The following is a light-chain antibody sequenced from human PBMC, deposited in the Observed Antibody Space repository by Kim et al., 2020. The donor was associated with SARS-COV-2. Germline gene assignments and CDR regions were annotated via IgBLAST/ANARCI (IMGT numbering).Light chain of an antibody. CDR2: DVS. V-gene: IGLV2-14*04. CDR3: SSYTSSSTFLYV. J-gene: IGLJ1*01. CDR1: SSDVGGYNY. Sequence: SITISYTGTSSDVGGYNYVSWYQQHPGKAPKLMIYDVSKRPSGVSNRFSGSKSGNTASLTISGLQAEDEADYYCSSYTSSSTFLYVFGTGTKVTVL.